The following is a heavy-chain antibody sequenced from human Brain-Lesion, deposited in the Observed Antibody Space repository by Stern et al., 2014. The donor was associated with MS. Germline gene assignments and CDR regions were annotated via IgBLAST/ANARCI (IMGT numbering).Heavy chain of an antibody. CDR2: IYHSGST. CDR3: ARNGGNYAFDY. V-gene: IGHV4-4*02. J-gene: IGHJ4*02. D-gene: IGHD4-23*01. Sequence: DQLVESGPGLVKPSGTLSLTCAVSGGSISSGYWWSWVRQPPGKGLEWIGEIYHSGSTNYNPSLKSRVTISVDTSKNHFSLKMNSVNAADTAVYYCARNGGNYAFDYWGQGTLVAVSS. CDR1: GGSISSGYW.